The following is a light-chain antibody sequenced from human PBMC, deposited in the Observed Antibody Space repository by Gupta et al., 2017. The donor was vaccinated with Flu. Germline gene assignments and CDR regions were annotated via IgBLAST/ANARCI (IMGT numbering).Light chain of an antibody. CDR2: EAT. J-gene: IGKJ2*01. CDR3: QQYDNYPLT. Sequence: PRLTQPPALMSATPGDKVNICCKASHDIDDDMTWYQQKPGEAAIFIIQEATTLDTGVPSRFSGRGYGTDFTLTINNIESEDAASYYCQQYDNYPLTFGEGTKVEIK. V-gene: IGKV5-2*01. CDR1: HDIDDD.